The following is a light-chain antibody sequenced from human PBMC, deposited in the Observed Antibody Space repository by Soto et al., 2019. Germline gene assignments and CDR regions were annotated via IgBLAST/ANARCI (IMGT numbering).Light chain of an antibody. CDR1: QNIRSR. Sequence: FQMTQSPTTLSASVGDRVTITCRASQNIRSRLAWFQQKPGKAPKLLIYDASSLESGVPQRFSGSGSGTEFTLTISDVQPEDFALYYCHQRQSWLRTFGQGTKVDIK. V-gene: IGKV1-5*01. CDR2: DAS. J-gene: IGKJ1*01. CDR3: HQRQSWLRT.